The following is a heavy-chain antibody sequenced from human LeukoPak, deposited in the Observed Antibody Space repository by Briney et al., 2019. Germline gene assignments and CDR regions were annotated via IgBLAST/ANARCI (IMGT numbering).Heavy chain of an antibody. Sequence: SETLSLTCTVSGGSISSGSYYWSWIRQPAGKGLEWIGRIYTSGSTNYNPSLKSRVTISVDTSKNQFSPKLSSVTAADTAVYYCARESIGYSYGFDYWGQGTLVTVSS. V-gene: IGHV4-61*02. D-gene: IGHD5-18*01. CDR1: GGSISSGSYY. CDR3: ARESIGYSYGFDY. J-gene: IGHJ4*02. CDR2: IYTSGST.